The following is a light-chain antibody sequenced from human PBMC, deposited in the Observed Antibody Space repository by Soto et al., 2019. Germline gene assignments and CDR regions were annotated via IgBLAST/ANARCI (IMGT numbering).Light chain of an antibody. CDR2: TSS. CDR1: QGIGNY. CDR3: QKHDNAPLT. V-gene: IGKV1-27*01. Sequence: DIQTTQSPSSLSASVGDRVTITCRASQGIGNYLAWYQQKPGKVPRLLIYTSSTLQSGVPSRFSGRGSGTDFTLTISSLQPEDVATYFCQKHDNAPLTFGGGTKVEIK. J-gene: IGKJ4*01.